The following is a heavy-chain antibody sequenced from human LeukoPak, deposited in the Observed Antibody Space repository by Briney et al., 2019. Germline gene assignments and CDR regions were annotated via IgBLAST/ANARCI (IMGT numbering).Heavy chain of an antibody. CDR1: GGSISSGGYY. CDR2: IYHSGST. J-gene: IGHJ3*02. CDR3: ARISGSYGESFDI. Sequence: PSETLSLTCTVSGGSISSGGYYWSWIRQPPGKGLEWIGYIYHSGSTYYNPSLKSRVTISVDTSKNQFSLKLSSVTAADTAVYYCARISGSYGESFDIWGQGTMVTVSS. D-gene: IGHD3-10*01. V-gene: IGHV4-30-2*02.